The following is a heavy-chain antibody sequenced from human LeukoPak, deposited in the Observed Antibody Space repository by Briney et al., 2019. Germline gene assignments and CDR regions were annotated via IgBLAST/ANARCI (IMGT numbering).Heavy chain of an antibody. Sequence: PGGSLRLSCAASGFTFSGYGMHWVRQAPGKGLEWVAVISYDGSNKYYAASVQGRFTISRDNSKNTLYLQMNSLRAEDTAVYYCAKPPLPASYYDSSGYYFPFDYWGQGTLVTVSS. D-gene: IGHD3-22*01. CDR1: GFTFSGYG. V-gene: IGHV3-30*18. CDR2: ISYDGSNK. CDR3: AKPPLPASYYDSSGYYFPFDY. J-gene: IGHJ4*02.